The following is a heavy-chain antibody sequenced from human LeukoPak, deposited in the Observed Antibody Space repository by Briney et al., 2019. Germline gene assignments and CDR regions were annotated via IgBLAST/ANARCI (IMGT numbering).Heavy chain of an antibody. CDR3: ARERVIAAAGDGFDS. CDR2: ISSSSTTI. J-gene: IGHJ4*02. V-gene: IGHV3-48*02. D-gene: IGHD2-21*01. Sequence: PGGSLRLSCAASGFTFSDYSMNWVSQAPGKWLEWVSYISSSSTTIFYADSVKGRFTISRDNAKNSLFLQMNGLRDEDTALYYCARERVIAAAGDGFDSWGQGTLVTVSS. CDR1: GFTFSDYS.